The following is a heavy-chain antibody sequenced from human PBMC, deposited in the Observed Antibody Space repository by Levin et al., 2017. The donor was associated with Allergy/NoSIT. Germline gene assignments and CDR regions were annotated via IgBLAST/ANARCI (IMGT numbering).Heavy chain of an antibody. D-gene: IGHD5-18*01. J-gene: IGHJ4*02. CDR3: ARDLTAMVSFDY. V-gene: IGHV1-2*02. Sequence: ASVKVSCKASGYTLTGYYIHWVRQAPGQGLEWMGWINPNSGGTDYAQNFQGRVTMTWDTSISTAYLEVSRLRSDDTAVYFCARDLTAMVSFDYWGQGTLVTVSS. CDR1: GYTLTGYY. CDR2: INPNSGGT.